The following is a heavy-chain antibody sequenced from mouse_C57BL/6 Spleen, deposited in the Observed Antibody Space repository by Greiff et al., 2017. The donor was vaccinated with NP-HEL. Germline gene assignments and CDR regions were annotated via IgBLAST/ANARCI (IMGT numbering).Heavy chain of an antibody. CDR1: GYTFTSYG. V-gene: IGHV1-81*01. Sequence: QVQLKESGAELARPGASVKLSCKASGYTFTSYGISWVKQRTGQGLEWIGEIYPRSGNTYYNEKFKGKATLTADKSSSTAYMELRSLTSEDSAVYFCARRNDYDEGYYAMDYWGQGTSVTVSS. J-gene: IGHJ4*01. CDR3: ARRNDYDEGYYAMDY. D-gene: IGHD2-4*01. CDR2: IYPRSGNT.